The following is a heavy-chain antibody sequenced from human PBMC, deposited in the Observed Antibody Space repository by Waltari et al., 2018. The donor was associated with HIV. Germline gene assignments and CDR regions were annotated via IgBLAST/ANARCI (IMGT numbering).Heavy chain of an antibody. CDR1: GFTINPYS. V-gene: IGHV3-30-3*01. J-gene: IGHJ4*02. D-gene: IGHD3-22*01. Sequence: QVQLVASGGGVVIPGRSLRLPCSASGFTINPYSMHWVRQAAVKGLEWGATISYDGINKYYVDSVKGRFTISRDNSKNTLYLQMNSLRAEDTAVYYCARDGHYYDSRPLDYWGQGTLVTVSS. CDR3: ARDGHYYDSRPLDY. CDR2: ISYDGINK.